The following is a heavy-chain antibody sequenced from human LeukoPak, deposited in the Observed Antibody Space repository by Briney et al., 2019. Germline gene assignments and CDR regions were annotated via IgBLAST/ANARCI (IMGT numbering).Heavy chain of an antibody. CDR2: IKSKTDGGTT. V-gene: IGHV3-15*01. CDR3: TTVGYGSGSYPSKYYYYYYGMDV. D-gene: IGHD3-10*01. J-gene: IGHJ6*02. CDR1: GFTFSNAW. Sequence: GGSLRLSCAASGFTFSNAWMSWVRQAPGKGLEWVGRIKSKTDGGTTDYAAPVKGRFTISRDDSKNTLYLQMNSLKTEDTAVYYCTTVGYGSGSYPSKYYYYYYGMDVWGQGTTVTVSS.